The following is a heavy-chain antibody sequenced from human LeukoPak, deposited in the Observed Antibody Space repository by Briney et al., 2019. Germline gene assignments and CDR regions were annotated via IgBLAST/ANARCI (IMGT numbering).Heavy chain of an antibody. CDR2: ISAYNGNT. CDR3: VSVVAATAIDI. Sequence: ASVKVSCKASGYTFNSYYMRWVRQAPGQGLEWMGWISAYNGNTNYAQKLQGRVTMTTDTSTSTAYMELRSLRSDDTAVYYCVSVVAATAIDIWGQGTMVTVSS. CDR1: GYTFNSYY. V-gene: IGHV1-18*04. D-gene: IGHD2-15*01. J-gene: IGHJ3*02.